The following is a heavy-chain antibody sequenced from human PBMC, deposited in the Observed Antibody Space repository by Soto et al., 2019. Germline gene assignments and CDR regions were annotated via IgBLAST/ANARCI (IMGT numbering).Heavy chain of an antibody. CDR1: GFTFSSYA. V-gene: IGHV3-23*01. CDR3: ARPGSSSLYYCDH. CDR2: ISGSGGNA. D-gene: IGHD6-13*01. Sequence: QPGGSLRLSCAASGFTFSSYAMRWVRQAPGKGLEWVSAISGSGGNAYYADSVKGRFTISRDNSKNTLYLQMNSLRAEDTAIYYCARPGSSSLYYCDHWGQGTLVTVSS. J-gene: IGHJ4*02.